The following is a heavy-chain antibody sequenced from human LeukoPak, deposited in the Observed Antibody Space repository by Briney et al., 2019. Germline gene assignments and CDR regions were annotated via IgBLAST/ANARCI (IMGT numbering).Heavy chain of an antibody. CDR1: GFTFSSYE. V-gene: IGHV3-48*03. CDR3: ATYRQVLLPFES. J-gene: IGHJ4*02. CDR2: ISSSGSTI. D-gene: IGHD2-8*02. Sequence: GGSLRLSCAASGFTFSSYEMNWVRQAPGKGLEWVSYISSSGSTIYYANSVKGRFTISRDNSKNTLYLQMNSLRAEDTAIYYCATYRQVLLPFESWGQGTLVTVSS.